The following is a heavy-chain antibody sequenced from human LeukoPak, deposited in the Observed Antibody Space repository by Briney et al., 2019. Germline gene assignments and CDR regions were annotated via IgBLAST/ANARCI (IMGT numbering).Heavy chain of an antibody. J-gene: IGHJ3*02. D-gene: IGHD3-22*01. CDR3: AKDYYDTSSGYYHYDAFDI. CDR2: ISGSGEST. Sequence: PGGSLRLSCAASGFPFASYAMSWVRQAPGKGLEWVSTISGSGESTYYADSVKGRFTISRDNSKNTLYLQMNSLRAEDTAVYYCAKDYYDTSSGYYHYDAFDIWGQGTMVTVSS. CDR1: GFPFASYA. V-gene: IGHV3-23*01.